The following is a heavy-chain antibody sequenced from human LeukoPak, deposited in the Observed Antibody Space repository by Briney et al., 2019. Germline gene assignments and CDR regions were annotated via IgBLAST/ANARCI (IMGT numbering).Heavy chain of an antibody. Sequence: QSGGSLRLSCAASGFTFSSYAMHWVRQAPGKGLEWVAVISYDGSNKYYADSVKGRFTISRDNSKNTLYLQMNSLRAEDTAVYYCARGEGVLRFLEWLFDYWGQGTLVTVSS. CDR3: ARGEGVLRFLEWLFDY. D-gene: IGHD3-3*01. J-gene: IGHJ4*02. CDR2: ISYDGSNK. V-gene: IGHV3-30-3*01. CDR1: GFTFSSYA.